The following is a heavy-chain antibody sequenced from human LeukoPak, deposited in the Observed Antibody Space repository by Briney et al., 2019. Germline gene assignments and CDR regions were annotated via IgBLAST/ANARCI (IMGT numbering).Heavy chain of an antibody. CDR2: IYHSGST. CDR1: GYSISSGYS. D-gene: IGHD3-10*01. J-gene: IGHJ6*03. CDR3: ARQTYGSGSYYYYYMDV. Sequence: SETLSLTCAVSGYSISSGYSWGWIRQPPGKGLEWIGSIYHSGSTYYNPSLKSRVTISVDTSKNQFSLKLSSVTAADTAVYYCARQTYGSGSYYYYYMDVWGKGTTVTVSS. V-gene: IGHV4-38-2*01.